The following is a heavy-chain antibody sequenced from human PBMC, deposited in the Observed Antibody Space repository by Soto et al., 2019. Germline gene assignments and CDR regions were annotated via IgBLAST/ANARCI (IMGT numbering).Heavy chain of an antibody. CDR1: GFSLSTSGVG. D-gene: IGHD6-13*01. V-gene: IGHV2-5*02. CDR2: IYWDDDK. J-gene: IGHJ5*02. CDR3: AHRQAARHAFDP. Sequence: QITLKESGPTLVKPTQTLTLTCTFSGFSLSTSGVGVGWIRQPPGKALEWLALIYWDDDKYYSPSLKSRVTITKATSKNPVVLTMTNMDPVDTATYFCAHRQAARHAFDPWGQGTLVTVSS.